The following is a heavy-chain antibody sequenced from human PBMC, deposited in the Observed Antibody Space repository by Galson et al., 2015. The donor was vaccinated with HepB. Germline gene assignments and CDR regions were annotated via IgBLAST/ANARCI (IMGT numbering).Heavy chain of an antibody. CDR1: GFTFRYYT. CDR2: ISTSSVTP. V-gene: IGHV3-48*02. J-gene: IGHJ6*02. CDR3: ARGATLNYAMDV. Sequence: SLRLSCAASGFTFRYYTMHWVRQAPGKGPEWVSSISTSSVTPYYADSMKGRLTISRDNAKNLLYLQMNSRRDDDTAVYYCARGATLNYAMDVWGQGTTVTVSS.